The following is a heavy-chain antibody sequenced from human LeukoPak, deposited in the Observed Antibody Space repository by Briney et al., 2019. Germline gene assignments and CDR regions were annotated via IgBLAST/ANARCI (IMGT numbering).Heavy chain of an antibody. J-gene: IGHJ4*02. CDR1: GFTFDDYA. CDR3: AKAGTYDSRPYYFDY. Sequence: GGSLRLSCAASGFTFDDYAMHWVRQAPGKGLEWVSGISWNSGSIGYADSVKGRFTISRDNAKNSLYLQMNSLRAEDMALYYCAKAGTYDSRPYYFDYWGQGTLVTVSS. D-gene: IGHD3-22*01. V-gene: IGHV3-9*03. CDR2: ISWNSGSI.